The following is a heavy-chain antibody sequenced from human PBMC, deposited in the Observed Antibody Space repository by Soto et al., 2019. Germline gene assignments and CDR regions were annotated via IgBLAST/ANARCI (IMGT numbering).Heavy chain of an antibody. Sequence: EVQLLESGGGLVQPGGSLRLSCAASGFTFSGYAMSWVRQAPGKGLEWVSVISGSGGSTYYADSVKGRFTISRDNSKNTLYLQMNSLRAEETAVYYCAKIGGRERPFLPFDIWGQGTMVTVSS. D-gene: IGHD1-1*01. CDR2: ISGSGGST. CDR3: AKIGGRERPFLPFDI. J-gene: IGHJ3*02. CDR1: GFTFSGYA. V-gene: IGHV3-23*01.